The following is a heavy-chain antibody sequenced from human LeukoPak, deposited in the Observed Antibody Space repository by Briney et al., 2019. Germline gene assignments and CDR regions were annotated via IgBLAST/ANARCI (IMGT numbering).Heavy chain of an antibody. CDR2: ISGRGDST. CDR1: GFTFSSHA. D-gene: IGHD1-20*01. V-gene: IGHV3-23*01. CDR3: AKPITGNFRGFDY. J-gene: IGHJ4*02. Sequence: GGSLRLSCAASGFTFSSHAMSWVRQAPGKGLEWVSGISGRGDSTYYAESVKGRFTISRDNSKNTLYLQMNSLRAEDTAAYYCAKPITGNFRGFDYWGQGTLVTVSS.